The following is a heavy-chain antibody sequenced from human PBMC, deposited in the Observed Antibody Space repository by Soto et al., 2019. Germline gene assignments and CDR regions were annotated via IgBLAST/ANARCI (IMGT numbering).Heavy chain of an antibody. CDR2: IYPGDSDT. V-gene: IGHV5-51*01. J-gene: IGHJ6*03. CDR1: GYSFTSYW. D-gene: IGHD2-15*01. CDR3: ARQVTVEYCCGGSCYSGTNYYMDV. Sequence: GESLKISCKGSGYSFTSYWIGWVRQMPGKGLEWMGIIYPGDSDTRYSPSFQGQVTISADKSISTAYLQWSSLKASDTAMYYCARQVTVEYCCGGSCYSGTNYYMDVWGKGTTVTVFS.